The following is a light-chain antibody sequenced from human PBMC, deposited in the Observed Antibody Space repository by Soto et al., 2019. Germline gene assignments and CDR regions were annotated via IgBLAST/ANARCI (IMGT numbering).Light chain of an antibody. V-gene: IGLV2-14*03. Sequence: QSVLTQRASVSGSPGQSITISCTGTSSDVGAYNFVSWYQQHPGKAPKLTIYDVNNRPSEVSNRFSGSKSGNTASLTISGLQAEDEGDYYCSSFTTGVNYVFGIGTKVTVL. J-gene: IGLJ1*01. CDR2: DVN. CDR1: SSDVGAYNF. CDR3: SSFTTGVNYV.